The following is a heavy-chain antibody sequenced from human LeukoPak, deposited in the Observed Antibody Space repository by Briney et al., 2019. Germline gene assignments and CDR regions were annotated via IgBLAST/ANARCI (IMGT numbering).Heavy chain of an antibody. CDR3: ARSIVVVTRDAFDI. J-gene: IGHJ3*02. V-gene: IGHV4-39*07. CDR2: IYYSGST. CDR1: GGSISSSSYY. Sequence: SGTLSLPCPVSGGSISSSSYYWGWIRQPPGQGLEWIGGIYYSGSTYYNPSLKSRVTISVDTSKNQFSLKLSSVTAADTAVYYCARSIVVVTRDAFDIWGQGTMVTVSS. D-gene: IGHD2-21*02.